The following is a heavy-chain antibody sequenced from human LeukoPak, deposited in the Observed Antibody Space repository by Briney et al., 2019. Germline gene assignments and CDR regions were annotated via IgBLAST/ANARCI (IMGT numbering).Heavy chain of an antibody. CDR2: INPNSGGT. J-gene: IGHJ4*02. V-gene: IGHV1-2*02. CDR3: ARDFGYSSGWTEYYFDY. D-gene: IGHD6-19*01. CDR1: GYTFTGYY. Sequence: GASVKVSCKASGYTFTGYYMHWVRQAPGLGLEWMGWINPNSGGTNYAQKFQGRVTMTRDTSISTAYMELSRLRSDDTAVYYCARDFGYSSGWTEYYFDYWGQGTLVTVSS.